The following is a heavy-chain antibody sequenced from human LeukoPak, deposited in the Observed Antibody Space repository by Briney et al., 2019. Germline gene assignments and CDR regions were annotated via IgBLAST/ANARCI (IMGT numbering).Heavy chain of an antibody. J-gene: IGHJ5*02. CDR1: GGSISSYY. Sequence: PSETLSLTCTVSGGSISSYYGSWIRQPAGKGLAWIGRIYTSGSTNYNPSLKSRVTMSVDTSKNQLSLKLSSVTAADTAVYYCARDIVVAGGPSRGWFDPWGQGTLVTVSS. D-gene: IGHD2-8*02. V-gene: IGHV4-4*07. CDR3: ARDIVVAGGPSRGWFDP. CDR2: IYTSGST.